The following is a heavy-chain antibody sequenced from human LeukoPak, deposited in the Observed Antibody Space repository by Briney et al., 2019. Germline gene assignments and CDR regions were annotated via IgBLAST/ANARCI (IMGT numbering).Heavy chain of an antibody. J-gene: IGHJ3*01. CDR1: GFTFDEYA. V-gene: IGHV3-9*01. CDR2: ISYSSGSI. D-gene: IGHD1-26*01. CDR3: AKDRGGSSELGDAFDV. Sequence: GRSLRLSCAASGFTFDEYAMHWVRQAPGKGLEWVSGISYSSGSIGYVDSVRGRFTISRDNAKNSLYLQMNSLRVEDTALYYCAKDRGGSSELGDAFDVWGQGTMVRVSS.